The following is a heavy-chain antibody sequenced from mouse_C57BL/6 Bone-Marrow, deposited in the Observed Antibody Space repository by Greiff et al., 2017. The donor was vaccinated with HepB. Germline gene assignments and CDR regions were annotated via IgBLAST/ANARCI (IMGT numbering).Heavy chain of an antibody. J-gene: IGHJ1*03. Sequence: QVQLQQSGAELAKPGASVKLSCKASGYTFTSYWMHWVKQRPGQGLEWIGYINPSSGYTKYNQKFKDKATLTAVKSSSTAYMQLSSLTYEDSAVYYCARYSNYLLVWGTGTTVTVSS. CDR1: GYTFTSYW. CDR2: INPSSGYT. CDR3: ARYSNYLLV. D-gene: IGHD2-5*01. V-gene: IGHV1-7*01.